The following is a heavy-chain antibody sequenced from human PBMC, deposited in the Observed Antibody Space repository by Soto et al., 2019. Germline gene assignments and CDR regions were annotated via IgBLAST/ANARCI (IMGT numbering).Heavy chain of an antibody. CDR1: GGTFSSYA. J-gene: IGHJ6*02. CDR2: IIPIFGTA. D-gene: IGHD3-3*01. CDR3: ARGPDFWSGYYSPDYYYYGMEV. V-gene: IGHV1-69*13. Sequence: SVKVSCKASGGTFSSYAISWVRQAPGQVLEWLGGIIPIFGTANYAQKFQGRVTITADVSTSTAYMELSSLRSEDTAVYYCARGPDFWSGYYSPDYYYYGMEVWGQGTTVTVSS.